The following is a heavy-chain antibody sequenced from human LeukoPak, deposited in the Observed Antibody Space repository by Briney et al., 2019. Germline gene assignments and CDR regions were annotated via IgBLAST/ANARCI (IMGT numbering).Heavy chain of an antibody. CDR2: ISACNGNT. D-gene: IGHD1-20*01. J-gene: IGHJ4*02. CDR3: ASLGITGPPGY. CDR1: GYTFTSYG. Sequence: ASVKVSCKASGYTFTSYGISWVRQAPGQGLEWMGWISACNGNTNYAQKLQGRVTMTTDTSTSTAYMELRSLRSDDTAAYYCASLGITGPPGYWGQGTLVTVSS. V-gene: IGHV1-18*01.